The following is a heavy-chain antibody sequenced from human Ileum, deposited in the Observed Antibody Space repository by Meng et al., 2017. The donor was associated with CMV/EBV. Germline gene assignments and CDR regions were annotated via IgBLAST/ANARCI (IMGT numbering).Heavy chain of an antibody. Sequence: TASGGTCSSHSLSWVRTSPGQGLEWMGGIIPLFGTPNYARKFQGRVTITTDESMSTAYMELNSLRSEDTAIYYCARDAGAYVSYLEYWGQGTLVTVSS. CDR1: GGTCSSHS. CDR3: ARDAGAYVSYLEY. D-gene: IGHD1-1*01. V-gene: IGHV1-69*05. CDR2: IIPLFGTP. J-gene: IGHJ4*02.